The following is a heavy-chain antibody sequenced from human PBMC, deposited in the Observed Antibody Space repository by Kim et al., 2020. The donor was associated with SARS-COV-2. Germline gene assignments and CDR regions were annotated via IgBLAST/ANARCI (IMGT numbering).Heavy chain of an antibody. D-gene: IGHD6-13*01. CDR1: GFTFSTYA. V-gene: IGHV3-23*01. Sequence: GGSLRLSCAASGFTFSTYAMSWVRQAPGKGLEWVSVISGSGVSTYDADSVKGRFTISRDNSKNTLYLQMNSLRAEDTAVYYCAKDDRTGIAAATDYWGQGTLVTVSS. CDR2: ISGSGVST. CDR3: AKDDRTGIAAATDY. J-gene: IGHJ4*02.